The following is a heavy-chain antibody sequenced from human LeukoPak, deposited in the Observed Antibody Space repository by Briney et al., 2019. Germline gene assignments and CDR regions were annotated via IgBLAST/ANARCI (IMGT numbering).Heavy chain of an antibody. J-gene: IGHJ3*02. V-gene: IGHV3-48*01. D-gene: IGHD3-22*01. CDR3: AREDSSGYYSLDAFDI. CDR1: GFIFSSYG. CDR2: ISSSSSTI. Sequence: GGSLRLSCAASGFIFSSYGMHWVRQAPGKGLEWVSYISSSSSTIYYADSVKGRFTISRDNAKNSLYLQMNSLRAEDTAVYYCAREDSSGYYSLDAFDIWGQGTMVTVSS.